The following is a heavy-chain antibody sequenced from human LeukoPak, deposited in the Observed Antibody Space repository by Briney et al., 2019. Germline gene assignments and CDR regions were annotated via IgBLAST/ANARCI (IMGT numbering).Heavy chain of an antibody. CDR1: GFTFSNYN. V-gene: IGHV3-21*06. Sequence: GGSLRLSCAASGFTFSNYNMNWVRQALGKGLEWVSSITTSSNGIYYADSVKGRFTISRDNAKNSLYLQMNSLRVEDTAVYYCARRGGWGQGTLVTVSS. CDR3: ARRGG. J-gene: IGHJ4*02. D-gene: IGHD2-15*01. CDR2: ITTSSNGI.